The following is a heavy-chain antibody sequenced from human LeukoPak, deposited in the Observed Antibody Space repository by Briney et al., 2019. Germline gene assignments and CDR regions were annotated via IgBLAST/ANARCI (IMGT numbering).Heavy chain of an antibody. CDR3: ARQRYCSSTSCNWFDP. J-gene: IGHJ5*02. CDR1: GGSINSNSYY. Sequence: SETLSLTCTVSGGSINSNSYYWGWIRQPPGKGLEYIGNIYYSGSTYYNPSLKSRVTMSVDTSKNQFSLKLSSVTAPDTAVYYCARQRYCSSTSCNWFDPWGQGTLVTVSS. V-gene: IGHV4-39*01. CDR2: IYYSGST. D-gene: IGHD2-2*01.